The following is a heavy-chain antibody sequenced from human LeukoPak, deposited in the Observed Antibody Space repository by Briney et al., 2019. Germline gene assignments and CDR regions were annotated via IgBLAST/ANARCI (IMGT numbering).Heavy chain of an antibody. CDR3: ARDPPAVAANTYG. J-gene: IGHJ4*02. V-gene: IGHV3-66*01. D-gene: IGHD6-6*01. Sequence: GGSLRLSCAVSGVTVGNNYMNWVRQAPGRGLEWVSLIYSGGGTHYADSVKGRFTISRDNSKNTLYLQMNSLRVDDTAVYYCARDPPAVAANTYGWGQGTLVTVSS. CDR1: GVTVGNNY. CDR2: IYSGGGT.